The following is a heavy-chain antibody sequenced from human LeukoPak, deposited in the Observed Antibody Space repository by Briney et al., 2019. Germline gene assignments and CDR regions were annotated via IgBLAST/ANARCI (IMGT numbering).Heavy chain of an antibody. D-gene: IGHD3-22*01. Sequence: SQTLSLTCTVSGGSISSGDYYWSWNRQPPRKGLEWIGYIYYSGSTYYNPSLKSRVTISVDTSKNQFSLKLSSVTAADTAVYYCARATMIRDGFDPWGQGTLVTVSS. CDR1: GGSISSGDYY. V-gene: IGHV4-30-4*01. J-gene: IGHJ5*02. CDR2: IYYSGST. CDR3: ARATMIRDGFDP.